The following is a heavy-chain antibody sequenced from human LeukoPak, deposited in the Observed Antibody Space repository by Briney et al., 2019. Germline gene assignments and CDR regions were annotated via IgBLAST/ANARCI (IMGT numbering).Heavy chain of an antibody. Sequence: ASVKVSCKASGGTFSSYAISWVRQAPGQGLEWMGGIIPIFGTANYAQKFQGRVTITADESTSTAYLELSSLRSEDTAVYYCARGEVVTYFDYWGQGTLVTVSS. V-gene: IGHV1-69*01. J-gene: IGHJ4*02. CDR2: IIPIFGTA. D-gene: IGHD4-23*01. CDR1: GGTFSSYA. CDR3: ARGEVVTYFDY.